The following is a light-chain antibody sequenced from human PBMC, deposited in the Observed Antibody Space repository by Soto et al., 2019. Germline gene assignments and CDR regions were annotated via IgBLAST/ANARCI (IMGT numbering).Light chain of an antibody. CDR1: QSVSSPY. Sequence: VLTQSPVTLSLCPGERATLSCRASQSVSSPYLAWYQQKPGQPPRLLIYGASSRATDIPDRFVGSGSGTEITLTIARLAPEDFAMYYCQQYGSSPFTFGPGTKVDF. CDR3: QQYGSSPFT. J-gene: IGKJ3*01. CDR2: GAS. V-gene: IGKV3-20*01.